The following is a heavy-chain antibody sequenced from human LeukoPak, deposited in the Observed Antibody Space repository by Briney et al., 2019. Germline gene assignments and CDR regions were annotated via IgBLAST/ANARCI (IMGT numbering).Heavy chain of an antibody. CDR3: TRNSGWYGLS. CDR2: ISSSGSTI. D-gene: IGHD6-19*01. CDR1: GFTFSSYG. V-gene: IGHV3-48*01. Sequence: GGSLRLSCAASGFTFSSYGMSWVRQAPGKGLEWVSYISSSGSTIYYADSVKGRFTISRDNSNNTLFLHLNSLRGEDTAVYYCTRNSGWYGLSWGQGTLVTVSS. J-gene: IGHJ1*01.